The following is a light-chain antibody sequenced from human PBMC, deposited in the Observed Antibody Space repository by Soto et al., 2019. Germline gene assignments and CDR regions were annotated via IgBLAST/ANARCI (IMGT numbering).Light chain of an antibody. J-gene: IGKJ4*01. CDR1: QSVGSY. V-gene: IGKV3-11*01. CDR3: QQRSSWPT. CDR2: DAS. Sequence: EIVLTQSPDTLSLSPGERATLSCRASQSVGSYLVWYQQKPGQAPRLLIFDASTRATDIPDRFSGSGSGTDFTPTISSLEPEDFAIYYCQQRSSWPTFGGGTRVEIK.